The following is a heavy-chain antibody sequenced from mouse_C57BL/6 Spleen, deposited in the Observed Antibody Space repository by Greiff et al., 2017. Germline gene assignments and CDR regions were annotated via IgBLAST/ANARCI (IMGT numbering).Heavy chain of an antibody. CDR3: ARSAYYSNLFFDY. CDR2: INPSNGGT. J-gene: IGHJ2*01. CDR1: GYTFTSYW. V-gene: IGHV1-53*01. D-gene: IGHD2-5*01. Sequence: VQLQQSGTELVKPGASVKLSCKASGYTFTSYWMHWVKQRPGQGLEWIGNINPSNGGTNYNEKFKSKATLTVDKSSSTAYMQLSSLTSEDSAVYYCARSAYYSNLFFDYWGQGTTLTVSS.